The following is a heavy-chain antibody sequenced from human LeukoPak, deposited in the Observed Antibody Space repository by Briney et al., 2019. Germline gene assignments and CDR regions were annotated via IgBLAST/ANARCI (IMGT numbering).Heavy chain of an antibody. J-gene: IGHJ6*03. CDR2: IYYSGST. CDR3: ARDKTEGYYYYYMDV. Sequence: SETLSLTCTVTGGSISSYYRSLIRQPQGKGLEWIGYIYYSGSTNYNPSLKSRVTISVDTSKNQFSLKLSSVTAADTAVYYCARDKTEGYYYYYMDVWGKGTTVTVSS. CDR1: GGSISSYY. D-gene: IGHD1-14*01. V-gene: IGHV4-59*01.